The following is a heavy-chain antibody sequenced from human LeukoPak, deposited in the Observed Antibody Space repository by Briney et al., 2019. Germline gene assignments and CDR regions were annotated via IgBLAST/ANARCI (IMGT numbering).Heavy chain of an antibody. CDR2: IDPTGGDT. V-gene: IGHV1-46*01. CDR3: ARGISSSWYTPHYYYYYYMDV. CDR1: GYTFSSYY. Sequence: ASVKVSCKASGYTFSSYYMHWVRLAPGQGLEWMGIIDPTGGDTTYAPKFQDRVTLTRDTSTSTVYLGLSSLRSDDTAVYYCARGISSSWYTPHYYYYYYMDVWGKGTTVTISS. D-gene: IGHD6-13*01. J-gene: IGHJ6*03.